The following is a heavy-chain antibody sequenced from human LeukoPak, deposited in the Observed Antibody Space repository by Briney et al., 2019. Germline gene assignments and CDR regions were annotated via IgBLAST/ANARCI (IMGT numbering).Heavy chain of an antibody. CDR1: GYTFTSYD. CDR2: MNPNSGNT. V-gene: IGHV1-8*01. CDR3: ARGYSYGFDY. J-gene: IGHJ4*02. D-gene: IGHD5-18*01. Sequence: GASVKVSCKASGYTFTSYDINWVRQATGQGLEWMGWMNPNSGNTGYAQKFQGRVTMTRDTSISTAYMELSRLRSDDTAVYYCARGYSYGFDYWGQGTLVTVSS.